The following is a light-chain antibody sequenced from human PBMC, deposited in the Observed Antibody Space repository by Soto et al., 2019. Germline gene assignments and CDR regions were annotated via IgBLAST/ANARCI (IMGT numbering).Light chain of an antibody. Sequence: QSVLTQPPSVSAAPGQKVTISCSGSNSNIGNNHVSWYQHLPGIAPKLLIYDNNKRPSGIPDRFSGSTSGTSATLGITGLQTGDEADYYCATWDSSLNRVVFGGGTQLTVL. CDR2: DNN. J-gene: IGLJ2*01. CDR3: ATWDSSLNRVV. V-gene: IGLV1-51*01. CDR1: NSNIGNNH.